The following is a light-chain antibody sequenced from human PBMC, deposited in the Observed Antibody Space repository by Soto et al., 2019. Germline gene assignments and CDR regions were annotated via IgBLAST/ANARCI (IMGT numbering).Light chain of an antibody. J-gene: IGKJ2*01. Sequence: DFQMTQSPSSLSASVGDRVSITCRASQTIITYLNWYQQKPGKAPKLLISAASNLQSGVPSRFSGSGSETEFTLTISSAQPEDFATYYCQQSYSTPRTFGQGTKLEIK. V-gene: IGKV1-39*01. CDR1: QTIITY. CDR3: QQSYSTPRT. CDR2: AAS.